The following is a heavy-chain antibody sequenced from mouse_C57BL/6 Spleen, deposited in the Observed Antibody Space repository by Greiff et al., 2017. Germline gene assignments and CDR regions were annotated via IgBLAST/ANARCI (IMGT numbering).Heavy chain of an antibody. J-gene: IGHJ4*01. CDR1: GFNIKDYY. V-gene: IGHV14-1*01. D-gene: IGHD2-5*01. Sequence: VQLQQSGAELVRPGASVKLSCTASGFNIKDYYMHWVKQRPEQGLEWIGRIDPEDGDTEYAPKFQGKATMTADTSSNTAYLQLSSLTSEDTAGYYCTTWGSNYERAMDYWGQGTSVTVSS. CDR2: IDPEDGDT. CDR3: TTWGSNYERAMDY.